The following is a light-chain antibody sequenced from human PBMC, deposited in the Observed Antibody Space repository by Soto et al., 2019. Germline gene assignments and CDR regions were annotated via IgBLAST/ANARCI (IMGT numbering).Light chain of an antibody. J-gene: IGKJ1*01. V-gene: IGKV3-11*01. Sequence: EIVLTQSPATLSSFPGDRVTLSCRASQYINTRLAWYQHRPGQAPRLLIYQTSIRAAGIPARFSASETGTDFTLTISDVQPADFAVYYSHQRQTWPQTFGQGTKVDI. CDR2: QTS. CDR3: HQRQTWPQT. CDR1: QYINTR.